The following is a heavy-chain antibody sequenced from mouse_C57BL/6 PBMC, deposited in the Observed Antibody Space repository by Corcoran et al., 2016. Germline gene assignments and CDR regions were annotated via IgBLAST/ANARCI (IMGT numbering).Heavy chain of an antibody. V-gene: IGHV1-26*01. J-gene: IGHJ3*01. CDR3: ARSDGYYNGWFAY. CDR2: INPNNGGT. CDR1: GYTFTDYY. D-gene: IGHD2-3*01. Sequence: EVQLQQSGPELVKPGASVKISCKASGYTFTDYYMNWVKQSHGKSLEWIGDINPNNGGTSYNQKFKGKATLTVDKSSSTAYMELRSLTSEDSAVYYCARSDGYYNGWFAYWGQGTLVTVSA.